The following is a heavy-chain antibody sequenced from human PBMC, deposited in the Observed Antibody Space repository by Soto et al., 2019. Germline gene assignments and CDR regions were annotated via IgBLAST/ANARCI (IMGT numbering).Heavy chain of an antibody. CDR1: GGTFSKYA. CDR3: ARPLRDRNYYYGMAV. Sequence: QVQLVQSGAEMQQPGASVRVPCKASGGTFSKYAFSWVRQAPGQGLEWLGGTIPMFGTPNYAQKFQGRVAISADESTATVYMELSSLRSEDTAVYFCARPLRDRNYYYGMAVWGQGTRVTVSS. CDR2: TIPMFGTP. D-gene: IGHD3-22*01. V-gene: IGHV1-69*01. J-gene: IGHJ6*02.